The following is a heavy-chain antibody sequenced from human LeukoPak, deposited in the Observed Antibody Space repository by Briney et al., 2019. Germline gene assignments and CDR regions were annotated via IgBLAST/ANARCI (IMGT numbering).Heavy chain of an antibody. CDR1: GFTFSGYG. CDR3: AKALYSDYVWGSSN. V-gene: IGHV3-30*18. Sequence: GRSLRLSCAASGFTFSGYGMHWVRQAPGKGLEWVAVISYDGSNKYYADSVKGRFTISRDNSKNTLYLQMNSLRAEDTAVYYCAKALYSDYVWGSSNWGQGTLVTVSS. CDR2: ISYDGSNK. D-gene: IGHD3-16*01. J-gene: IGHJ4*02.